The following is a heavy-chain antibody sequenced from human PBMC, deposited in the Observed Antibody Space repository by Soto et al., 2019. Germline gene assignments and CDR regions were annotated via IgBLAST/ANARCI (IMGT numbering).Heavy chain of an antibody. CDR1: GFTFSSYA. D-gene: IGHD2-2*01. Sequence: PGGSLRLSCAASGFTFSSYAMHWVRQAPGKGLEWVAVISYDGSNKYYADSVKGRFTISRDNSKNTLYLQMNSLRAEDTAVYYCARGDSGIVVVPAANLGYWGQGTLVTVSS. J-gene: IGHJ4*02. CDR2: ISYDGSNK. CDR3: ARGDSGIVVVPAANLGY. V-gene: IGHV3-30-3*01.